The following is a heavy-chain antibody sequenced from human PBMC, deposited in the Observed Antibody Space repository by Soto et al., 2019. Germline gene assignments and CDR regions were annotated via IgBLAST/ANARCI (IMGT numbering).Heavy chain of an antibody. V-gene: IGHV3-21*01. CDR3: PFDY. J-gene: IGHJ4*02. Sequence: PGGSLRLSCVVSDFTFSTYTMNWVRQAQGKGLEWVSSISTSSAYIYYADSVKGRFTISRDNAKKSLYLEMSSLRVEDTAVYYLPFDYWGQGTLVTVSS. CDR1: DFTFSTYT. CDR2: ISTSSAYI.